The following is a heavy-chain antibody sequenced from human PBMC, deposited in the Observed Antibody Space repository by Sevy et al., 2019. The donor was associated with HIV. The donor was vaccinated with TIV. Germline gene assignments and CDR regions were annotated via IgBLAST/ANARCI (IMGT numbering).Heavy chain of an antibody. Sequence: GGYLRLSCAASGFTFSNAWMSWVRQAPGKGLEWVGRIRSKADGGTTEYMTPEKGRFTISRDDSKSTLYLQVDSLKSEDTAVYYCASYFGLLQRGAFDIWGQGTMVTVSS. D-gene: IGHD2-21*02. CDR1: GFTFSNAW. J-gene: IGHJ3*02. CDR3: ASYFGLLQRGAFDI. CDR2: IRSKADGGTT. V-gene: IGHV3-15*01.